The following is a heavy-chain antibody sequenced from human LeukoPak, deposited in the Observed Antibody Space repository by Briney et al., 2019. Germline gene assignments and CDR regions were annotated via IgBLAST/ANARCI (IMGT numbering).Heavy chain of an antibody. V-gene: IGHV3-23*01. CDR3: AREKAYCGGDCYPTPFDY. Sequence: GGSLRLSCAASGFTFSSYAMSWVRQAPGKGLEWVSAISDSGGSTYYADSVKGRFTISRDNAKNSLYLQMNSLRAEDTAVYYCAREKAYCGGDCYPTPFDYWGQGTLVTVSS. CDR2: ISDSGGST. J-gene: IGHJ4*02. D-gene: IGHD2-21*01. CDR1: GFTFSSYA.